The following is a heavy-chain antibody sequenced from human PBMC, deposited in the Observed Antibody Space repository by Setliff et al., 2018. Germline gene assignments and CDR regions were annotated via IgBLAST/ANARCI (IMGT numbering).Heavy chain of an antibody. D-gene: IGHD3-22*01. J-gene: IGHJ3*02. CDR2: IYPADSDT. V-gene: IGHV5-51*01. Sequence: PGESLKISCKGSGYSFSNYWIGWVRQMSGKGLEWMGIIYPADSDTRYSPSFQGQVTISADKSISTAYLQMNSLRAEDTAVYYCAKASDSSGYYAFDIWGQGTMVTVSS. CDR1: GYSFSNYW. CDR3: AKASDSSGYYAFDI.